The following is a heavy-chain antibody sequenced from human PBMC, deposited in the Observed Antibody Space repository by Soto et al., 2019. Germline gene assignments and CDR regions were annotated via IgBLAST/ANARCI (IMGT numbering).Heavy chain of an antibody. Sequence: ASVKVSCKASGYTFTGYYMHWVRQAPGQGLEWMGWINPNSGGTNYAQKFQGRVTMTRDTSISTAYMELSRLRSDDTAVYYCATSLSAGYYYGMDVWGQGTTVTVSS. D-gene: IGHD6-25*01. CDR3: ATSLSAGYYYGMDV. CDR1: GYTFTGYY. V-gene: IGHV1-2*02. J-gene: IGHJ6*02. CDR2: INPNSGGT.